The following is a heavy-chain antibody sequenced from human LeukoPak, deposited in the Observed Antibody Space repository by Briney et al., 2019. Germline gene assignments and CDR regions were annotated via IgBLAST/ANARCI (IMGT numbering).Heavy chain of an antibody. V-gene: IGHV4-39*01. CDR3: ARTYYYDSSGYYYPNWFDP. Sequence: SETLSLTCTVSGGSISSSSYYWGWIRQPPGKGLEWIGSIYCSGSTYYNPSLKSRVTISVDPSKNQFSLKLSSVTAADTAVYYCARTYYYDSSGYYYPNWFDPWGQGTLVTVSS. CDR2: IYCSGST. J-gene: IGHJ5*02. D-gene: IGHD3-22*01. CDR1: GGSISSSSYY.